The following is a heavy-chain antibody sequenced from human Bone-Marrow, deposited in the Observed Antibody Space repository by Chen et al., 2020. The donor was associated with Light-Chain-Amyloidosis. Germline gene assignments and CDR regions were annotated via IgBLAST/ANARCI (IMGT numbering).Heavy chain of an antibody. Sequence: QVQLVESGGGVVQPGGSLRRSCEASGFTFSGHGMHWVRQAPGKGLEWVAFIRYDGSNKYYADSVKGRFTISRDNSKNTLYLQMNSLRAEDTAVYYCAKENNEWLYFFDYWGQGTLVTVSS. V-gene: IGHV3-30*02. D-gene: IGHD3-3*01. CDR2: IRYDGSNK. CDR1: GFTFSGHG. J-gene: IGHJ4*02. CDR3: AKENNEWLYFFDY.